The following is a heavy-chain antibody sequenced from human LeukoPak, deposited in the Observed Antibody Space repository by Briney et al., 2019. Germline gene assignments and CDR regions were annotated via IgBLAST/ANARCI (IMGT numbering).Heavy chain of an antibody. CDR1: GFTFSSYG. Sequence: PGGSLRLSCAASGFTFSSYGMHWVRQAPGKGLEWVAFIRYDGSNKYYADSVKGRFTISRDNSKNTLYLQMNSLRAEDTAVYYCANLREQQLVPTPDGGQGYYYYYMDVWGKGTTVTVSS. J-gene: IGHJ6*03. CDR2: IRYDGSNK. D-gene: IGHD6-13*01. CDR3: ANLREQQLVPTPDGGQGYYYYYMDV. V-gene: IGHV3-30*02.